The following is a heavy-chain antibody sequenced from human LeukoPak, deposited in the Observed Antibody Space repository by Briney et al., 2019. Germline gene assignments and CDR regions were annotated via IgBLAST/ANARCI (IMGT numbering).Heavy chain of an antibody. V-gene: IGHV1-8*01. CDR2: MNPNSGNT. CDR3: ARGVRFLEWLLFAFDI. J-gene: IGHJ3*02. CDR1: GYTFTSYD. Sequence: GSVKVSCKASGYTFTSYDINWVRQATGQGLEWMGWMNPNSGNTGYAQKFQGRVTMTRNTSISTAYMELSRLRSEDTAVYYCARGVRFLEWLLFAFDIWGQGTMVTVSS. D-gene: IGHD3-3*01.